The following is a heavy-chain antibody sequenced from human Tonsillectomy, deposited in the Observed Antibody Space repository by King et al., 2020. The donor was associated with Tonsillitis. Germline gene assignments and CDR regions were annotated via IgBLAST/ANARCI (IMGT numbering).Heavy chain of an antibody. Sequence: VQLVESGGGLVQPGGSLRLSFAASGCTFSSYWMHWVRQAPGKGLGWFSLIKSDGSSQSYADSVKGRFTISRDNAKNTLYLQMNSLRAEDTAVYFCTRVRTVGFDAFDIWGQGTMVTVSS. CDR2: IKSDGSSQ. J-gene: IGHJ3*02. V-gene: IGHV3-74*01. CDR3: TRVRTVGFDAFDI. CDR1: GCTFSSYW. D-gene: IGHD1/OR15-1a*01.